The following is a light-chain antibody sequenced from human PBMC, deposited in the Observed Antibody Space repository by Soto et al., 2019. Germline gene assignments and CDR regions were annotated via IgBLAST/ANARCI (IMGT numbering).Light chain of an antibody. CDR2: GNS. CDR3: QSYDSSLSGQRV. V-gene: IGLV1-40*01. Sequence: QSVLTQPPSVSGAPGQRVTISCTGSSSNIGAGYDVHWYQQLPGTAPKLLIYGNSNRPSGVPDRFSGSKSGTSASLAITGLRAEDEADYYCQSYDSSLSGQRVFGTGTKVTVL. J-gene: IGLJ1*01. CDR1: SSNIGAGYD.